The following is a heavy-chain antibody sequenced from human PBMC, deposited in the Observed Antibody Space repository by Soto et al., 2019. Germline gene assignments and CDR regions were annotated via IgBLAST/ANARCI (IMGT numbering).Heavy chain of an antibody. J-gene: IGHJ4*02. D-gene: IGHD6-13*01. Sequence: QVQLQESGPGLVKPSQTLSLTCTVSGGSISSRGFYWTWIRQHPGKGLEWIGYIYYSGSTYYNPSLKSRVTISPDTSKTQFSLKLDSVTAADTAVYYCARAYSSWYWDFWGQGTLVTVSS. CDR1: GGSISSRGFY. V-gene: IGHV4-31*03. CDR2: IYYSGST. CDR3: ARAYSSWYWDF.